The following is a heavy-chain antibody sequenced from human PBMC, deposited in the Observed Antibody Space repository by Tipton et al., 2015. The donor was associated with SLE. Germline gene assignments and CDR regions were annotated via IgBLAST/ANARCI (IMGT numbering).Heavy chain of an antibody. V-gene: IGHV3-15*01. D-gene: IGHD5-12*01. CDR2: IKSKAEGGQT. Sequence: GSLRLSCTVSGFTFTNAGMGWVRQAPGKGLEWVGRIKSKAEGGQTDYVAPVKGRFTMSRDDSKNTLYLQMNSLKTEDTAVYYCIPRGYSGYWGQGTLVTVSS. CDR1: GFTFTNAG. J-gene: IGHJ4*02. CDR3: IPRGYSGY.